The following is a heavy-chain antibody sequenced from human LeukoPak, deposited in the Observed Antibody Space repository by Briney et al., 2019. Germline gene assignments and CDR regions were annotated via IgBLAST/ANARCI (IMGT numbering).Heavy chain of an antibody. CDR1: GGSISSSNW. J-gene: IGHJ5*02. CDR3: ARDQTYGSGSYNWFDP. Sequence: SGTLSLTCAVSGGSISSSNWWSWVRQPPGKGLEWIGEIYHSGSTNYNPSLKSRVTISVDKSKNQFSLRLSSVTAADTAVYYCARDQTYGSGSYNWFDPWGQGTLVTVSS. V-gene: IGHV4-4*02. CDR2: IYHSGST. D-gene: IGHD3-10*01.